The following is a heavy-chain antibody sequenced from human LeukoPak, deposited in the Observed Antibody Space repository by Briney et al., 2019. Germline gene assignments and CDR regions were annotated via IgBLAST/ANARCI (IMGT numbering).Heavy chain of an antibody. Sequence: PGGSLRLSCAASGFTVSTNYMSWVRQAPGRGLEWVSVIYSGGRTYYTDSVKGRFTISRDNSKNTLYLQMNSLRAEDTAVYYCAKVATTVEMATSVDYWGQGTLVTVSS. CDR1: GFTVSTNY. CDR3: AKVATTVEMATSVDY. V-gene: IGHV3-53*01. CDR2: IYSGGRT. D-gene: IGHD5-24*01. J-gene: IGHJ4*02.